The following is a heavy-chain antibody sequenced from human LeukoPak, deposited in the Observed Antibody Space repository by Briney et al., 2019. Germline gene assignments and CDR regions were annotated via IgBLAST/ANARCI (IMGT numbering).Heavy chain of an antibody. D-gene: IGHD3-22*01. CDR1: GFTFSSYS. CDR2: ISSSSSTI. Sequence: GGSLRLSCAASGFTFSSYSMNWVRQAPGKGLEWVSYISSSSSTIYYADFVKGRFTISRDNSKNTLYLQVNSLRAEDTAVYYCAKDRTLDYYDSSGYADYWGQGTLVTVSS. V-gene: IGHV3-48*01. CDR3: AKDRTLDYYDSSGYADY. J-gene: IGHJ4*02.